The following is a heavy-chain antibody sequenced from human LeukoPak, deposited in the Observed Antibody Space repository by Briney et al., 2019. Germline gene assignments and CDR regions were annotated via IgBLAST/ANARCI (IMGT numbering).Heavy chain of an antibody. CDR2: ISAYNGNT. J-gene: IGHJ4*02. CDR3: ARRIPSLLLDY. CDR1: GGTFSSYT. V-gene: IGHV1-18*01. Sequence: ASVKVSCKASGGTFSSYTISWVRQAPGQGLEWMGWISAYNGNTNYAQKLQGRVTMTTDTSTSTAYMELRSLRSDDTAVYYCARRIPSLLLDYWGQGTLVTVSS. D-gene: IGHD2/OR15-2a*01.